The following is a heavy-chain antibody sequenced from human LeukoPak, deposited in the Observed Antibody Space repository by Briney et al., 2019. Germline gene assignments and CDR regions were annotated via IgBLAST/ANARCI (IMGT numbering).Heavy chain of an antibody. CDR2: IYHSGST. Sequence: SETLSLTCTFSGYSISSGYYWGWIRQPPGKGLEGIGSIYHSGSTYYNPSLKCRVTISVDTSKNQFSLKLSSVTAADTAVYYYARDSVVVPAAPEAFDIWGQGTMVTVSS. CDR3: ARDSVVVPAAPEAFDI. CDR1: GYSISSGYY. V-gene: IGHV4-38-2*02. D-gene: IGHD2-2*01. J-gene: IGHJ3*02.